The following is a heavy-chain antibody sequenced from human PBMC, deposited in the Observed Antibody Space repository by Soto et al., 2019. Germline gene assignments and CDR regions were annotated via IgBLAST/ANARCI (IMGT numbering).Heavy chain of an antibody. J-gene: IGHJ5*02. CDR1: AATFSSYN. Sequence: SVKVSYNATAATFSSYNISWVRQAPGQGLEWMGRIIPILGIANYAQKFQGRVTITADKSTSTAYMELSSLRSEDTAVYYCEKERDDNWNYDWFDPWGQGTLVTVSS. V-gene: IGHV1-69*04. CDR2: IIPILGIA. CDR3: EKERDDNWNYDWFDP. D-gene: IGHD1-7*01.